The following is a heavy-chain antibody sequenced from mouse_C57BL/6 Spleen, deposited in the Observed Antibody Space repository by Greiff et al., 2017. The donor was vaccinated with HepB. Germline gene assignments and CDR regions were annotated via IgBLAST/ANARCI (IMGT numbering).Heavy chain of an antibody. D-gene: IGHD2-3*01. CDR3: ARDDGYYFDY. V-gene: IGHV1-64*01. J-gene: IGHJ2*01. Sequence: VKLMESGAELVKPGASVKLSCKASGYTFTSYWMHWVKQRPGQGLEWIGMIHPNSGSTNYNEKFKSKATLTVDKSSSTAYMQLSSLTSEDSAVYYCARDDGYYFDYWGQGTTLTVSS. CDR1: GYTFTSYW. CDR2: IHPNSGST.